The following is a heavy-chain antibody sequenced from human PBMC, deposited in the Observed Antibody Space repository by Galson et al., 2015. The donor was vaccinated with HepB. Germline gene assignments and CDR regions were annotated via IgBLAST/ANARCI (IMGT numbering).Heavy chain of an antibody. CDR2: IIPIFGTG. Sequence: SVKVSCKASGGTFSSYAISWVRQAPGQGLEWMGGIIPIFGTGNYAQKFQGRVTITADKSRSTAYMELSSLRSEDTAVYYCARVDGPGIAAAGTSFDFWGPGTMVTVSS. V-gene: IGHV1-69*06. J-gene: IGHJ3*01. CDR3: ARVDGPGIAAAGTSFDF. D-gene: IGHD6-13*01. CDR1: GGTFSSYA.